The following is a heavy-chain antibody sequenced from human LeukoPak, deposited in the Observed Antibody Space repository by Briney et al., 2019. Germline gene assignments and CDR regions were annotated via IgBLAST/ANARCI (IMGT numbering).Heavy chain of an antibody. CDR2: IYSGGST. D-gene: IGHD1-1*01. J-gene: IGHJ4*02. CDR3: VRDPSGSGFAFDS. Sequence: GGSLRLSCAASGFTVSSNYMSWVRQAPGKGLEWVSVIYSGGSTYYADSVKGRFTISRDNSEDTLYLQMNSLRAEDTAVYYCVRDPSGSGFAFDSWGQGALVTVSS. CDR1: GFTVSSNY. V-gene: IGHV3-53*01.